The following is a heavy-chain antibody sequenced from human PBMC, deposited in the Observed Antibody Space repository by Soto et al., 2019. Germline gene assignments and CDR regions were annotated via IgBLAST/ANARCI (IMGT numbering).Heavy chain of an antibody. V-gene: IGHV3-23*01. D-gene: IGHD6-13*01. J-gene: IGHJ5*02. Sequence: GGSLRLSCAASGFTFSSYAMSWVRQAPGKGLEWVSAISGSGGSTYYADSVKGRFTISRDNSKNTLYLQMNSLRAEDTAVYYCAKDQRTLEATYSSSWYEGNNWFDPWGQGTLVTVSS. CDR3: AKDQRTLEATYSSSWYEGNNWFDP. CDR2: ISGSGGST. CDR1: GFTFSSYA.